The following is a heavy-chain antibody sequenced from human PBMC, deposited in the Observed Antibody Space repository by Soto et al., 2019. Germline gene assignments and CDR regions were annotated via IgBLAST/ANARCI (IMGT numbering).Heavy chain of an antibody. Sequence: TSETLSLTCTVSGGSISSGDYYWSWIRQPPGKGLEWIGYIYYSGSTYYNPSLKSRVTISVDTSKNQFSLKLSSVTAADTDVYYCARVTAAAGLAYFDYWGQGTLVTVSS. CDR1: GGSISSGDYY. CDR3: ARVTAAAGLAYFDY. CDR2: IYYSGST. J-gene: IGHJ4*02. D-gene: IGHD6-13*01. V-gene: IGHV4-30-4*01.